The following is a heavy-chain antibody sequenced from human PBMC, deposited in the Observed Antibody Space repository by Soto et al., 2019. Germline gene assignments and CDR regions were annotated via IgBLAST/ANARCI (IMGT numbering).Heavy chain of an antibody. CDR2: TYYRSRWYY. D-gene: IGHD2-15*01. CDR1: GDSVSGNSAT. CDR3: ARDDSRGGCYSSFDD. Sequence: SQTLSLTCAVSGDSVSGNSATWNWIRQSPSRGLGWLGRTYYRSRWYYDYAVSVKSRITINPDTSKKQCSLQLNSVTPEDTAVYYCARDDSRGGCYSSFDDWGQRAQVTVSS. J-gene: IGHJ4*02. V-gene: IGHV6-1*01.